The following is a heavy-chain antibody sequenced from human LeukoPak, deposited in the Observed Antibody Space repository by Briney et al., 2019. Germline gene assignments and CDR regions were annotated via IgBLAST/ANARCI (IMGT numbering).Heavy chain of an antibody. J-gene: IGHJ5*02. Sequence: PGGSLRLSCTASGFTFCDYAMSWVRQAPGKGLEWVGFIRSKAYGGTSEYAASVRGRFTISRDDSKSIAYLQMNSLKTEDTAVYYCTRQQWPEYNWFVPWGQGTLVTVSS. V-gene: IGHV3-49*04. D-gene: IGHD6-19*01. CDR1: GFTFCDYA. CDR3: TRQQWPEYNWFVP. CDR2: IRSKAYGGTS.